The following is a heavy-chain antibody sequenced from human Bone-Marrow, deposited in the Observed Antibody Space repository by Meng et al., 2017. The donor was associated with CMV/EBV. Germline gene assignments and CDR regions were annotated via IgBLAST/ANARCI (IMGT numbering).Heavy chain of an antibody. V-gene: IGHV3-23*01. CDR1: GFTFIRRP. Sequence: GESLKISCVASGFTFIRRPMTWVRQVPGKGLEWVSTVSATGGSTYYADSVKGRFTISRDNPKNTLYLQMDSLRVEDTALYYCAQDSKPRLPLRIDPWGQGTLVTVSS. J-gene: IGHJ5*02. CDR2: VSATGGST. CDR3: AQDSKPRLPLRIDP. D-gene: IGHD2-15*01.